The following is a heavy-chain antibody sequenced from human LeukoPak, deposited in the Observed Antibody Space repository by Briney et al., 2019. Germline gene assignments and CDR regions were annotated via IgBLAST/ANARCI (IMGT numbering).Heavy chain of an antibody. CDR2: ISSGSSFI. J-gene: IGHJ4*02. D-gene: IGHD3-22*01. CDR1: GFTFSTYS. V-gene: IGHV3-21*01. CDR3: AREGSGYFC. Sequence: GGSLRLSCAASGFTFSTYSMNWVRQAPGKGLEWVSSISSGSSFIYYADSVKGRFTISRDNAKNSLFLQMNSLRAEDTAVYYCAREGSGYFCWGQGTLVTVSS.